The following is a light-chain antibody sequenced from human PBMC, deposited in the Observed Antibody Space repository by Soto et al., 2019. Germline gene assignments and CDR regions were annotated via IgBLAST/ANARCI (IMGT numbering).Light chain of an antibody. CDR3: QQYNDYST. V-gene: IGKV1-5*03. Sequence: DIQMTQSPSTLSASVGDRVTITCRASQTISSWLAWYQQKPGKAPKLLIYKASTLESGVPSRFSGSGSGTEFPITISSLQPDDFATYYCQQYNDYSTFGQGTKVEIK. J-gene: IGKJ1*01. CDR1: QTISSW. CDR2: KAS.